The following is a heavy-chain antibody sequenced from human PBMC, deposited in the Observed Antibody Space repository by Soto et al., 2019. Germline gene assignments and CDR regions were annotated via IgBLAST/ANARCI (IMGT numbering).Heavy chain of an antibody. D-gene: IGHD6-19*01. CDR2: ISGGADSA. V-gene: IGHV3-23*01. CDR1: GFTFNTFA. Sequence: GGSLRLSCAASGFTFNTFAMNWVRQAPGKGLEWVSSISGGADSAHYADSVKGRFTISRDNSKDTLYLQMNSLRAEDTAIYYCAKGRGVYRSGWFDSWGQGILVTVSS. CDR3: AKGRGVYRSGWFDS. J-gene: IGHJ5*01.